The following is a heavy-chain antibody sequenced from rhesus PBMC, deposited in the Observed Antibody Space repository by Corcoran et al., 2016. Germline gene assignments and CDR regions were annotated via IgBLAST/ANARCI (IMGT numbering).Heavy chain of an antibody. CDR1: GGSTSDRYY. J-gene: IGHJ4*01. CDR3: ARDSSGWYYFDY. CDR2: IYGSGGST. V-gene: IGHV4-106*01. D-gene: IGHD6-31*01. Sequence: QVQLQESGPGLVKPSETLSLTCAVSGGSTSDRYYWRWIRRPPGKGLEWIGYIYGSGGSTYNNPSLKSRVTISTDTSKNQFSLKLSSVTAADTAVYYCARDSSGWYYFDYWGQGVLVTVSS.